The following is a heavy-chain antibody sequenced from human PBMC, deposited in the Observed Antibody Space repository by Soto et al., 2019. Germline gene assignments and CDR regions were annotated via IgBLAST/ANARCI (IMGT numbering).Heavy chain of an antibody. CDR2: INGGNGNT. Sequence: QVQVVQSGAEVKKPGASVKVSCKASGYSFSTHAMHWVRQAPGQRLEWMGWINGGNGNTKYSQKFQDRVTITRDTSARIAYMELSSLRSEDTAVYYCARGKGMEENYYYYGMDVWGQGTTVTGSS. D-gene: IGHD1-1*01. J-gene: IGHJ6*02. CDR1: GYSFSTHA. V-gene: IGHV1-3*01. CDR3: ARGKGMEENYYYYGMDV.